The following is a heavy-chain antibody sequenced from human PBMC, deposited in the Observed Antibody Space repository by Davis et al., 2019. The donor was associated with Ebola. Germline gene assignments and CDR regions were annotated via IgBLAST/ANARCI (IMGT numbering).Heavy chain of an antibody. Sequence: GESLKISCAASGFTFSSYWIHWVRQAPGKGLVWVSRINSDGSSTSYADSVKGRFTISRDNAKNTLYLQMNSLRAEDTAVYYCARAVDTAMDNWYFDLWGRGTLVTVSS. J-gene: IGHJ2*01. CDR1: GFTFSSYW. D-gene: IGHD5-18*01. CDR2: INSDGSST. V-gene: IGHV3-74*01. CDR3: ARAVDTAMDNWYFDL.